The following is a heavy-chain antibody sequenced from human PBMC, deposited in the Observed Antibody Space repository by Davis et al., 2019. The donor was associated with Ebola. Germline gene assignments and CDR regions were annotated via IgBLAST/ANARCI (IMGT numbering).Heavy chain of an antibody. CDR1: GYTFTRFW. V-gene: IGHV5-51*01. D-gene: IGHD3-22*01. J-gene: IGHJ4*02. CDR3: ARAPYYYDVSGFYVDY. Sequence: GESLKISCKGSGYTFTRFWIVWVRQMPGKGLEWMGIIYPGDSDTRYSPSFLGQFIFSADKSISTAYLQWSSLKASDTATYYCARAPYYYDVSGFYVDYWGQGTLVTVSS. CDR2: IYPGDSDT.